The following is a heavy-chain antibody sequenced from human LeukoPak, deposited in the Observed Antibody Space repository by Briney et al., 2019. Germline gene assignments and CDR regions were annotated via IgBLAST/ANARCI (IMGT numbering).Heavy chain of an antibody. J-gene: IGHJ4*02. CDR1: GGSISSSSYY. Sequence: PSETLSLTCTVSGGSISSSSYYWGWIRQPPGKGLEWIGSIYYSGSTYYNPSLKSRVTISVDTSKNQFSLKLSSVTAADTAVYYCARLGRAPPYCGGDSYAQMPDYWGQGTLVTVSS. D-gene: IGHD2-21*02. CDR2: IYYSGST. V-gene: IGHV4-39*01. CDR3: ARLGRAPPYCGGDSYAQMPDY.